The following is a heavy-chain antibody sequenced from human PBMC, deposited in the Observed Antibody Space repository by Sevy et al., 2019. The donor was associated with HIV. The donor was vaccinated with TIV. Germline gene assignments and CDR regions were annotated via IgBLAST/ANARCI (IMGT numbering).Heavy chain of an antibody. CDR3: AREAGYTTGWSPGNY. CDR2: ISHHGTNT. J-gene: IGHJ4*02. V-gene: IGHV3-30-3*01. CDR1: GFTFNTHA. D-gene: IGHD2-8*02. Sequence: GGSLRLSCAASGFTFNTHAMHWVRQAPGKGLEWVALISHHGTNTYYADSVKGRFTISRDNSKNTLNLQRNSLRTEDTAVYYCAREAGYTTGWSPGNYWGQGTLVTVSS.